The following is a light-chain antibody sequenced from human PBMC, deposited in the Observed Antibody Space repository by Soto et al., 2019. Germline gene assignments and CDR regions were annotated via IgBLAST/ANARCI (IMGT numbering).Light chain of an antibody. CDR1: SSDVGRYNF. CDR2: DVN. CDR3: CSYGGRYNYV. V-gene: IGLV2-11*01. J-gene: IGLJ1*01. Sequence: LTQPPSVSGSPGQSVTISCTGTSSDVGRYNFVSWYQQQPGKAPKVMIYDVNKRPSGVPHRFSGSKSGNTASLTISGLQPEDEADYYCCSYGGRYNYVFGTGTKVTVL.